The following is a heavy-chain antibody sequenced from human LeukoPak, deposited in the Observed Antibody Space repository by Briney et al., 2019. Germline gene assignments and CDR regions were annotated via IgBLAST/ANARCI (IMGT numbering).Heavy chain of an antibody. V-gene: IGHV3-30*02. CDR2: IRYDGCNK. CDR3: AKPLSPGYYYYYYMDV. D-gene: IGHD3-10*01. CDR1: GFTFSSYG. Sequence: GGSLRLSCAASGFTFSSYGMHWVRQTPGKGLEWVAFIRYDGCNKYYADSVKGRFTISRDNSKNTLYLQMNSLRAEDTAVYYCAKPLSPGYYYYYYMDVWGKGTTVTISS. J-gene: IGHJ6*03.